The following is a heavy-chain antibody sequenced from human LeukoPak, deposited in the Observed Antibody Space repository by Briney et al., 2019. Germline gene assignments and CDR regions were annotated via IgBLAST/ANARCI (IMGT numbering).Heavy chain of an antibody. CDR3: ARGGTTGTTSPLRAFDI. V-gene: IGHV3-48*04. D-gene: IGHD1-1*01. CDR1: GFTFSSYS. J-gene: IGHJ3*02. Sequence: PGGSLRLSCAASGFTFSSYSMNWVRQAPGKGLEWVSYICSSSSTIYYADSVKGRFTISRDNAKNSLYLQMNSLNAEDTAVYYCARGGTTGTTSPLRAFDIWGQGTMVTVSS. CDR2: ICSSSSTI.